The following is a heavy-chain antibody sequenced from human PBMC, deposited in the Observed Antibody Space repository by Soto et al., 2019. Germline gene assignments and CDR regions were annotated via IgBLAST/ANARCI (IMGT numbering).Heavy chain of an antibody. CDR1: DGTSINLSYR. J-gene: IGHJ3*01. D-gene: IGHD1-20*01. V-gene: IGHV4-39*01. CDR3: ARRDIDNWNQGYVFGF. Sequence: LPCSVADGTSINLSYRWIRKRKTPGKGLEWIGSIYYSGSTYYNPFLKSRVTISVDTSKNQFSLKLSSVTAADTAVYYCARRDIDNWNQGYVFGFWGQGTRVIV. CDR2: IYYSGST.